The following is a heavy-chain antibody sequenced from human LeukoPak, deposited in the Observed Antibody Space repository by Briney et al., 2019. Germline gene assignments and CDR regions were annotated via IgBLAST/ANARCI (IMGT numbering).Heavy chain of an antibody. Sequence: GGSLRLSCAASGFTFSYHWMTWVRQAPGKGLEWVSAISGSGGSTYYADSVKGRLTISRDNSKNTLYLQMNSLRAEDTAVYYCAKDRGSLAVAFDYWGQGTLVTVSS. J-gene: IGHJ4*02. CDR2: ISGSGGST. V-gene: IGHV3-23*01. D-gene: IGHD6-19*01. CDR1: GFTFSYHW. CDR3: AKDRGSLAVAFDY.